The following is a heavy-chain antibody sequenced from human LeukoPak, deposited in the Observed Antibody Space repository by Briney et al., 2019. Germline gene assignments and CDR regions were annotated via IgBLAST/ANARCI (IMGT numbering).Heavy chain of an antibody. CDR2: ISSSSSYT. CDR1: GFTFSDYY. V-gene: IGHV3-11*05. CDR3: ARAGGSWYEEDWFDP. J-gene: IGHJ5*02. D-gene: IGHD6-13*01. Sequence: PGGSLRLSCAASGFTFSDYYMSWIRQAPGKGLEWVSYISSSSSYTNYADSVKGRFTISRDNAKNSLYLQMNSLRAEDTAVYYCARAGGSWYEEDWFDPWGQGTLVTVSS.